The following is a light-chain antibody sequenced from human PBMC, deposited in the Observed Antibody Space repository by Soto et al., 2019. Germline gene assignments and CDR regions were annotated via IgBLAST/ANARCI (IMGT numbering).Light chain of an antibody. V-gene: IGKV1-5*03. Sequence: DIEMTQSPTTLSASVGDRVTLTCRASQTIDSWLAWYQQRPGKPPNILIYKASTLASGVPSRFSGSGSGTEFTLTINSLQPDDFATYYCQQYQIYSGTFGQGTKVDI. CDR1: QTIDSW. J-gene: IGKJ1*01. CDR3: QQYQIYSGT. CDR2: KAS.